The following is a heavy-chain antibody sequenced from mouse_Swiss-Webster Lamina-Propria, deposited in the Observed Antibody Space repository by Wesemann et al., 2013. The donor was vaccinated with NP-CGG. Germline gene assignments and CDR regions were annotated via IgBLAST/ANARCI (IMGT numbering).Heavy chain of an antibody. J-gene: IGHJ4*01. Sequence: LEWVATISSGGSYTYYPDSVKGRFTISRDNAKNTLYLQMSSLKSEDTAMYYCARQLTGRDFYYAMDYWGQGTSVTVSS. CDR2: ISSGGSYT. D-gene: IGHD4-1*01. V-gene: IGHV5-6*01. CDR3: ARQLTGRDFYYAMDY.